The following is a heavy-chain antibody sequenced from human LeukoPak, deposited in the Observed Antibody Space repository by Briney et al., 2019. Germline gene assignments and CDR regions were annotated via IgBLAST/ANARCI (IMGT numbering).Heavy chain of an antibody. CDR1: GDSLSSYP. D-gene: IGHD5-18*01. CDR3: ARQTRYNYGPAFDC. J-gene: IGHJ4*02. V-gene: IGHV4-59*08. Sequence: SETLLRTCTVSGDSLSSYPWSWIRQPPGKGLEWIGDIYNSGNTNYNPSLKSRVTMSVSTSKNQFSLSLSSVTAADTAVYYCARQTRYNYGPAFDCWRQAALVTVSS. CDR2: IYNSGNT.